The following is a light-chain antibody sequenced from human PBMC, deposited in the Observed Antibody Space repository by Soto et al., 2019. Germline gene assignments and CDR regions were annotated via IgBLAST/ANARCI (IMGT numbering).Light chain of an antibody. CDR2: GAS. CDR3: QQYNSWPLT. J-gene: IGKJ4*01. CDR1: QSLNSD. V-gene: IGKV3-15*01. Sequence: ETVMTQSPAPLSMSPGERATLSCRASQSLNSDLAWYQQKPGQAPRLLIYGASTRATGIPGRFSGSGSGTEFTLTISSLQSEDFAGYYCQQYNSWPLTFGGGTKVDIK.